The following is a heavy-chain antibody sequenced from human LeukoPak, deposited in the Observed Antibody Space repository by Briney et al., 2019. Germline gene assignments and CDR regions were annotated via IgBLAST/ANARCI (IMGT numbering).Heavy chain of an antibody. CDR1: GFTFSSYG. D-gene: IGHD1-1*01. CDR3: ANLMGLWNEGWFNSWSNYYYYYMDV. Sequence: PGGSLRLSCAASGFTFSSYGMHWVRQAPGKGLEWVAVISYDGSNKYYADSVKGRFTISRDNSKNTLYLQMNSLRAEDTAVYYCANLMGLWNEGWFNSWSNYYYYYMDVWGKGTTVTVSS. CDR2: ISYDGSNK. J-gene: IGHJ6*03. V-gene: IGHV3-30*18.